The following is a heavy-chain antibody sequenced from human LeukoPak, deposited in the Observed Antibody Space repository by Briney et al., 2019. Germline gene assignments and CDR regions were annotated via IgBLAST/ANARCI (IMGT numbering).Heavy chain of an antibody. CDR2: IYTSGST. CDR1: GGSISSYY. V-gene: IGHV4-4*07. J-gene: IGHJ4*02. CDR3: ARAGTSGGLCDY. D-gene: IGHD1-14*01. Sequence: SETLSLTCTVSGGSISSYYWSWIRQPAGKGLEWIGRIYTSGSTKYNPSLQSRVTMSLDTAQKQLSLNLGSVTGADTAVYYCARAGTSGGLCDYWGQGIVVSVSS.